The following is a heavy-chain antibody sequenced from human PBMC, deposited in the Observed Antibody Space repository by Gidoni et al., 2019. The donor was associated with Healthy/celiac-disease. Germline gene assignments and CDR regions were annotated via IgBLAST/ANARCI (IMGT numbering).Heavy chain of an antibody. CDR2: IYYSGST. CDR1: GGSISSSSYY. CDR3: ARADSGSYYVLRAPEGNWYFDL. Sequence: QLQLQESGPGLVKPSETLSLTCTVSGGSISSSSYYWGWIRQPPGKGLEWIGSIYYSGSTYYNPSLKSRVTISVDTSKNQFSLKLSSVTAADTAVYYCARADSGSYYVLRAPEGNWYFDLWGRGTLVTVSS. V-gene: IGHV4-39*07. J-gene: IGHJ2*01. D-gene: IGHD1-26*01.